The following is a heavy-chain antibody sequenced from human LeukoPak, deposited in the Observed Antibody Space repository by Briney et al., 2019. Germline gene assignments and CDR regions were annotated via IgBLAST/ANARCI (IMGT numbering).Heavy chain of an antibody. J-gene: IGHJ4*02. V-gene: IGHV3-30*02. CDR2: STYDGSNK. CDR3: AKDRANAWSPDY. D-gene: IGHD3-3*01. Sequence: PGGSLRLSCAASGFTLSNYAMYWVRQAPGKGLEGVAFSTYDGSNKDYADSVKGRFTISRDNSKNTLYLQMNSLRAEDTAVYYCAKDRANAWSPDYWGQGTLVTVSS. CDR1: GFTLSNYA.